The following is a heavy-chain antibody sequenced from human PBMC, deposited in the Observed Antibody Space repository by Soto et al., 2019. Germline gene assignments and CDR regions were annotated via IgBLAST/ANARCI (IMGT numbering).Heavy chain of an antibody. CDR1: GFSLTTSGVG. CDR3: AHRILRTVFGLVTTTAIYFDF. D-gene: IGHD3-3*01. Sequence: QITLNESGPTVVKPAETLTLTCTFSGFSLTTSGVGVGWIRQSPGKAPEWLALIYWDDEKRYSASLKSRLTITNDTSKNQVVLTMASVDPADTATYYCAHRILRTVFGLVTTTAIYFDFWGQGTPVVVSS. J-gene: IGHJ4*02. V-gene: IGHV2-5*02. CDR2: IYWDDEK.